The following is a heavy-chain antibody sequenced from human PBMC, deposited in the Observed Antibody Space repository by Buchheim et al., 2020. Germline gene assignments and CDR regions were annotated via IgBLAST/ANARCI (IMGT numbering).Heavy chain of an antibody. D-gene: IGHD3-3*01. J-gene: IGHJ6*02. Sequence: EVQLVESGGGLVQPGGSLRLSCAASGFTFSSYWMHWVRQAPGKGLVRVSRINSDGSSTSYADSVKGRFTISRDNAKNTLYLQMNSLRAEDTAVYYCAREGYYDFWSGYQNYYYYGMDVWGQGTT. CDR1: GFTFSSYW. CDR2: INSDGSST. V-gene: IGHV3-74*01. CDR3: AREGYYDFWSGYQNYYYYGMDV.